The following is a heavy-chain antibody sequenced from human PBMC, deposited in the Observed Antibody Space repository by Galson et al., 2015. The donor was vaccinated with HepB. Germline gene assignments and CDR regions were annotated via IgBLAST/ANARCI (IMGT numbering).Heavy chain of an antibody. CDR3: ARDRTGWYFFDY. CDR2: TYYRSTWYN. Sequence: CAISGDSVSSNSATWNRIRQSPSRGLEWLGRTYYRSTWYNDYAVSVKSRITISPDTSKNQFSLQVNSVTPEDTAVYYCARDRTGWYFFDYWGQGTLVTVSS. V-gene: IGHV6-1*01. D-gene: IGHD6-19*01. J-gene: IGHJ4*02. CDR1: GDSVSSNSAT.